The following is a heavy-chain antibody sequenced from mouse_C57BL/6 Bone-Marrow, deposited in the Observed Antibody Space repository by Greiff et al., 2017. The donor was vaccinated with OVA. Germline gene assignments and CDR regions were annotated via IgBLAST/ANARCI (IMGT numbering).Heavy chain of an antibody. Sequence: VQLQQSGAELVRPGASVKLSCTASGFNIKDDYMHWVKQRPEQGLEWIGWIDPENGDTKYASKFQGKATITADTSSNTPYLQLSSLTSEDTAVYYCTSYGNFDYWGQGTTLTVSS. CDR3: TSYGNFDY. D-gene: IGHD2-1*01. J-gene: IGHJ2*01. CDR2: IDPENGDT. V-gene: IGHV14-4*01. CDR1: GFNIKDDY.